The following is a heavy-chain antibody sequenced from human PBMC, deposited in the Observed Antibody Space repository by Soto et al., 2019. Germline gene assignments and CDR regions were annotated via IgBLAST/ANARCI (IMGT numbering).Heavy chain of an antibody. CDR1: GYSFTSYW. V-gene: IGHV5-10-1*01. Sequence: LGESLKISCKGSGYSFTSYWISWVRQMPGKGLEWMGRIDPSDSYTNYSPSFQGHVTISADKSISTAYLQMNSLRAEDTAVYYCARDPTGSSSFNFDYWGQGTLVTVSS. D-gene: IGHD6-6*01. CDR2: IDPSDSYT. J-gene: IGHJ4*02. CDR3: ARDPTGSSSFNFDY.